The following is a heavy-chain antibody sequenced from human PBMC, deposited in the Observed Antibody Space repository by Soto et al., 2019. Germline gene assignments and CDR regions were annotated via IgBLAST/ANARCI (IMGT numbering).Heavy chain of an antibody. CDR1: GFTVSSNY. J-gene: IGHJ6*02. Sequence: GGSLRLSCAASGFTVSSNYMSWVRQAPGKGLEWVSVIYNTGTTYYADSVKGRFTISRDISKNTLYLQMNSLRAEDTALYYCARDFRYYGMDVWGQGTTVTVSS. CDR3: ARDFRYYGMDV. CDR2: IYNTGTT. V-gene: IGHV3-53*01.